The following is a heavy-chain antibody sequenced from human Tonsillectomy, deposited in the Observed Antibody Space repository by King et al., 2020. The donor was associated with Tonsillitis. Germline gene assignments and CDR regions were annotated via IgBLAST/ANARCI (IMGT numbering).Heavy chain of an antibody. CDR2: IYWNDDK. J-gene: IGHJ3*02. D-gene: IGHD3-3*01. CDR1: GFSLSTSGVG. V-gene: IGHV2-5*01. CDR3: AHSGIDFWRRGGLNDAFDI. Sequence: TLKESGPTLVKPTQTLTLTCTFSGFSLSTSGVGVGWIRQPPGKALEWLALIYWNDDKRYSPSLKSRLTITKDTSKNQVVLTMTNMDPVDTAAYYCAHSGIDFWRRGGLNDAFDIWGQGTMVTVSS.